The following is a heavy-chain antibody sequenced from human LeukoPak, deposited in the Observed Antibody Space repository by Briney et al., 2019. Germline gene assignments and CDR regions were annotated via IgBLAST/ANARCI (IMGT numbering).Heavy chain of an antibody. V-gene: IGHV3-15*01. CDR3: TTGPYYYGSGSYSFDY. D-gene: IGHD3-10*01. Sequence: GGSLRLSCAASGFTFSNAWMSWVRQAPGKGLEWVDRIKSKTDGGTTDYAAPVKGRFTISRDDSKNTLYLQMNSLKTEDTAVYYCTTGPYYYGSGSYSFDYWGQGTLVTVSS. CDR1: GFTFSNAW. CDR2: IKSKTDGGTT. J-gene: IGHJ4*02.